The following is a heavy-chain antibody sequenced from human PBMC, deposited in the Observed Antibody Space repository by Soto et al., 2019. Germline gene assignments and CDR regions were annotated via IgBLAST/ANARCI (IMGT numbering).Heavy chain of an antibody. D-gene: IGHD4-4*01. J-gene: IGHJ5*01. CDR2: INPSGAIT. Sequence: QVQLVQSGAEVKKPGASVNVSCKASGYTFTSYYMHWVRQAPGKGLEWMGVINPSGAITTYAQKLQGRVTMTRDTSAGTLYMGLRSPRSEDTAVYYCARGTTVNGHNWFDSWGQGTLVTVSS. V-gene: IGHV1-46*03. CDR3: ARGTTVNGHNWFDS. CDR1: GYTFTSYY.